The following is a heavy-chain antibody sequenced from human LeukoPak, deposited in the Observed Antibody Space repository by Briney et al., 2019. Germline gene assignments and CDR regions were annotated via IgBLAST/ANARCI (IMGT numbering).Heavy chain of an antibody. CDR1: GGSISSSNW. J-gene: IGHJ4*02. D-gene: IGHD5-18*01. CDR3: AGSPTWDTAMVGIDC. CDR2: IYHSGST. V-gene: IGHV4-4*02. Sequence: PSETLSLTCAVSGGSISSSNWWSWVRQPPGKGLEWIGEIYHSGSTNYNPSLKSRVTISVDKSKNQFSLKLSSVTAADTAVYYCAGSPTWDTAMVGIDCWGQGTLVTVSS.